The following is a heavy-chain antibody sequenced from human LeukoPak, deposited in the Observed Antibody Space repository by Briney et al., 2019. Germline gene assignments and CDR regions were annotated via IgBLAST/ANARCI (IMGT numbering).Heavy chain of an antibody. Sequence: GGSLRLSCAASGFTFSSYTMTWVRQAPGKGLKWVSTITTGDGNTYYADSVKGRFTVSRDDSKNTLYLQMNSLRAEDTAVYYCAKDGGLWVSAHWGGSWGRGTLVTVSS. J-gene: IGHJ5*02. CDR2: ITTGDGNT. D-gene: IGHD7-27*01. V-gene: IGHV3-23*01. CDR3: AKDGGLWVSAHWGGS. CDR1: GFTFSSYT.